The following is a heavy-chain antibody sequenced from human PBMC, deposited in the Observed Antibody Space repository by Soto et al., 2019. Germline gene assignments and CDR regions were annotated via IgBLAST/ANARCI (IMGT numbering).Heavy chain of an antibody. CDR2: ISAHNGNT. CDR1: GYTFTSYG. CDR3: ARGRYGDY. D-gene: IGHD1-1*01. V-gene: IGHV1-18*01. J-gene: IGHJ4*02. Sequence: QVHLVQSGAEVKKPGASVKVSCKASGYTFTSYGITWVRQAPGQGLEWMGWISAHNGNTDYAQKLQGGVIVTRDTSTSTAYMELRSLISVDTAVYYCARGRYGDYWGQGALVTVSS.